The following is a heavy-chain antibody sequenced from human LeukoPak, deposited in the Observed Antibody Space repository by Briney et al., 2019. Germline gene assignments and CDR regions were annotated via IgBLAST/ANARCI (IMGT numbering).Heavy chain of an antibody. CDR1: GGSISGYY. D-gene: IGHD1-26*01. Sequence: SESLSLTCTVSGGSISGYYWSWIRQPPGQGLECSAYNHSNGSTNYNPSLKSRVTISVDTSKNQFSLKVTSVTAADTAMYYCTKREGPMSGSYDYFDPWGQGTLVTVS. J-gene: IGHJ5*02. V-gene: IGHV4-4*09. CDR2: NHSNGST. CDR3: TKREGPMSGSYDYFDP.